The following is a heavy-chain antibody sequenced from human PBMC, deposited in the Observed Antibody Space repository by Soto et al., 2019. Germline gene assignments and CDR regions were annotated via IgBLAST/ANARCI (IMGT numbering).Heavy chain of an antibody. Sequence: GSLRLSCAASGFTFSSYGLHWVRQAPGKGLEWVALISSDGSNKYYADSVKGRFTISRDNSMNTVHLQMNSLRAEDTAVYYCAKIPPGYSYGYFYFDYWGQGTLVTVSS. D-gene: IGHD5-18*01. J-gene: IGHJ4*02. CDR1: GFTFSSYG. CDR3: AKIPPGYSYGYFYFDY. V-gene: IGHV3-30*18. CDR2: ISSDGSNK.